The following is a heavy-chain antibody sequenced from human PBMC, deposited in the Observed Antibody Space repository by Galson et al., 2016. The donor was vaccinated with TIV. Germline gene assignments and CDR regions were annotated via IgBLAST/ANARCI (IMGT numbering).Heavy chain of an antibody. CDR3: ARDLDPGEMVRTIYSGGLDY. Sequence: SLRLSCAASGFTFSSYSMNWVRQAPGKELEWVSYISSHSSSIYYVDSVKGRFTISRDNAKNSLYLRMNSLRDEDTAVYYCARDLDPGEMVRTIYSGGLDYGGQGTLVTVSS. CDR2: ISSHSSSI. D-gene: IGHD3-10*02. V-gene: IGHV3-48*02. J-gene: IGHJ4*02. CDR1: GFTFSSYS.